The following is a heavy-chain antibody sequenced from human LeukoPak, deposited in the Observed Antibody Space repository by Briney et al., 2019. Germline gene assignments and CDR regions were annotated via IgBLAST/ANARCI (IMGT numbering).Heavy chain of an antibody. CDR3: ARPILWFGELPPDY. Sequence: GGSLRLSCAASGFTFSSYAMHWVRQAPGKGLEWVAVISYDGSNKYYADSVKGRFTISRDNSKNTLYLQMNSLRAEDTAVYYCARPILWFGELPPDYWGQGTLVTVSS. V-gene: IGHV3-30-3*01. CDR1: GFTFSSYA. D-gene: IGHD3-10*01. CDR2: ISYDGSNK. J-gene: IGHJ4*02.